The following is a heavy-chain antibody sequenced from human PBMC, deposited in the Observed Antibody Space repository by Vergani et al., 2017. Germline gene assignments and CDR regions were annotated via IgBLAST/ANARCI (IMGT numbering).Heavy chain of an antibody. V-gene: IGHV4-39*01. CDR1: GASIRSSNYY. CDR3: ARHSTVEWLVKLGGIDP. CDR2: IYYSGST. J-gene: IGHJ5*02. D-gene: IGHD6-19*01. Sequence: QLQLQESGPGLVKPSATLSLTCSVSGASIRSSNYYWGWIGQPPGKGLEWIASIYYSGSTYYNPSLKSRVTISVDTSKNQFSLKLSSVTAADTAVYFCARHSTVEWLVKLGGIDPWGQGILVTVSS.